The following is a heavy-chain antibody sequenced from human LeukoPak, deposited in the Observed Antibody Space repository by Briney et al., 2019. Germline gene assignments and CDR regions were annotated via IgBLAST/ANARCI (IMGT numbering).Heavy chain of an antibody. D-gene: IGHD6-19*01. J-gene: IGHJ5*02. V-gene: IGHV4-59*01. Sequence: SETLSLTCAVYGGSFSGYYWSWIRQPPGKGLEWIGYIYYSGSTNYNPSLKSRVTISVDTSKNQFSLKLSSVTAADTAVYYCARDFGSGWYRGWFDPWGQGTLVTVSS. CDR1: GGSFSGYY. CDR3: ARDFGSGWYRGWFDP. CDR2: IYYSGST.